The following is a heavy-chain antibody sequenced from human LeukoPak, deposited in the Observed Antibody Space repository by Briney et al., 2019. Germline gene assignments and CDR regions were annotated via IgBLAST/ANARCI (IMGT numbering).Heavy chain of an antibody. CDR3: ASRNYYDSSGYSRVDY. CDR1: GGSISSSSYY. Sequence: SETLSLTCTVSGGSISSSSYYWGWIRQPPGKGLEWIGSIYYSGSTYYNPSLKSRVTISVDTSKNQFSLKLGSVTAADTAVYYCASRNYYDSSGYSRVDYWGQGTLVTVSS. V-gene: IGHV4-39*01. CDR2: IYYSGST. D-gene: IGHD3-22*01. J-gene: IGHJ4*02.